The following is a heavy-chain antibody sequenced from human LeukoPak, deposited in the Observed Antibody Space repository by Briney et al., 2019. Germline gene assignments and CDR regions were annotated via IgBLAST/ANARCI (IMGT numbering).Heavy chain of an antibody. V-gene: IGHV3-49*04. CDR3: TRDWVPDCSSTSCWRGYYYYGMDV. CDR1: GFTFGDYA. Sequence: GGSLRLSCTASGFTFGDYAMSCVREAPGKGGEWGGFIRSKAYGGTTEYAASVKGRFTISRDDSKSIAYLQMNSLKTEDTAVYYCTRDWVPDCSSTSCWRGYYYYGMDVWGQGTTVTVPS. J-gene: IGHJ6*02. CDR2: IRSKAYGGTT. D-gene: IGHD2-2*01.